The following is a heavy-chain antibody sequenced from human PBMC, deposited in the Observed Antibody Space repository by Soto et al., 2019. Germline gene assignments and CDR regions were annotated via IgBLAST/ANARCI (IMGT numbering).Heavy chain of an antibody. V-gene: IGHV3-11*05. CDR1: GFTFSDYY. J-gene: IGHJ5*02. Sequence: QVQLVESGGGLVKPGGSLRLSCAASGFTFSDYYMNWIRQAPGKGLEWVSYISSSSSYTTYADSVKGGFTISRDNAKNSLYLQMNSLRAEDTAVYYCARDHYGPGWFDPWGQGTLVTVSS. CDR3: ARDHYGPGWFDP. D-gene: IGHD3-10*01. CDR2: ISSSSSYT.